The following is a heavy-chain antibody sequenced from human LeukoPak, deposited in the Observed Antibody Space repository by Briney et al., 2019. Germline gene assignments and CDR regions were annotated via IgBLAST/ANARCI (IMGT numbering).Heavy chain of an antibody. CDR3: AKGEFRCSSTSCYRRIVDFDWLY. V-gene: IGHV3-23*01. CDR1: GFTFSSYA. CDR2: ISGSGGST. J-gene: IGHJ4*02. Sequence: QPGGSLRLSCAASGFTFSSYAMSWVRQAPGKGLEWVSAISGSGGSTYYADSVKGRFTISRDNSKNTLYLQMNSLRAEDTAVYYCAKGEFRCSSTSCYRRIVDFDWLYWGQGTLVTVSS. D-gene: IGHD2-2*01.